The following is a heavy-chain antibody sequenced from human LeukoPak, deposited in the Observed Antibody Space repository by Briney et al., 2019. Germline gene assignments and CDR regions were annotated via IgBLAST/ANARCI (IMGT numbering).Heavy chain of an antibody. CDR2: ISYDGSKK. CDR1: GFTFSSYA. CDR3: ARDLHRDYGANYYYGMDV. Sequence: GGSLRLSCAASGFTFSSYAMHWVRQAPGKGLEWVAVISYDGSKKYYADSVEGRFTISRDNSKNTLYLQMNSLRAEDTAVYYCARDLHRDYGANYYYGMDVWGQGTTVTVSS. D-gene: IGHD4-17*01. V-gene: IGHV3-30-3*01. J-gene: IGHJ6*02.